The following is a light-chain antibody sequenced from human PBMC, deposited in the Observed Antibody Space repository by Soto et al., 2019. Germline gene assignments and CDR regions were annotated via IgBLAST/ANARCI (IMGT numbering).Light chain of an antibody. V-gene: IGKV1-5*01. Sequence: DIQMTQSPSTLSASVGDRVTITCRASQSISHFLAWYQQKPGKVPKLLIYDASNLGSGVPSRFSGSGSGTDFTLTISGLQPDDFTTYYCQQYTSYSRACGQGTKVDLK. CDR3: QQYTSYSRA. CDR2: DAS. CDR1: QSISHF. J-gene: IGKJ1*01.